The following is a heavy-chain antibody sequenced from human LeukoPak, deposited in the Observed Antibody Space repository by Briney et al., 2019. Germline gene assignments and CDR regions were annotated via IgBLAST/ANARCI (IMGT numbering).Heavy chain of an antibody. CDR2: INPSGGST. D-gene: IGHD1-1*01. V-gene: IGHV1-46*01. CDR3: ARESPSTFYFDY. Sequence: ASVKVSCKASGYTFTSYYMHWVRQAPGQGLEWMGIINPSGGSTIYAQRFQGRITMTRDTSTSTVYMELSSLNSEDTAVYYCARESPSTFYFDYWGQGTLVTVSS. CDR1: GYTFTSYY. J-gene: IGHJ4*02.